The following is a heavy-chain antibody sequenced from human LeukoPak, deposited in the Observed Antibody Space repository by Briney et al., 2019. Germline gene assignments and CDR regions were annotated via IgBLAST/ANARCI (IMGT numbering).Heavy chain of an antibody. J-gene: IGHJ4*02. D-gene: IGHD2-15*01. CDR2: ISAYNGNT. V-gene: IGHV1-18*01. CDR3: ARVHLAATLYYFDY. Sequence: PGASVKVSCKASGYTFTSYGISWVRQAPGQGLEWMGWISAYNGNTNYAQKLQGRVTMTTDTSTSTAYMELRSLRSDDTAVYYCARVHLAATLYYFDYWGQGTLVTVSS. CDR1: GYTFTSYG.